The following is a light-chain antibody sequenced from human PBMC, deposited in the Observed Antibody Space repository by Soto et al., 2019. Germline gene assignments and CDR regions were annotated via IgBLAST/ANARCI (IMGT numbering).Light chain of an antibody. CDR3: VLYMGSGISV. CDR2: STN. V-gene: IGLV8-61*01. J-gene: IGLJ2*01. Sequence: QTVVTQEPSFSVSPGRTVTLTCGLSSGSVSTSYYPSWYQQTPGQAPRTLIYSTNTRSSGVPDRFSGSILGNKAALTITGAQADDESDHYCVLYMGSGISVFGGGTKLTVL. CDR1: SGSVSTSYY.